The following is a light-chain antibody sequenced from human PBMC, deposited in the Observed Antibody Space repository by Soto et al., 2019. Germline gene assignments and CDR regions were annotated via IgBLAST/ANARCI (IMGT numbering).Light chain of an antibody. J-gene: IGKJ1*01. CDR1: QSVSSN. V-gene: IGKV3-15*01. CDR2: GAS. CDR3: QQYNNWLWT. Sequence: LVMTQSPATLSVSPGERATLSCRASQSVSSNLAWYQQKPGQAPRLLIYGASTRATGIPAGFSGSGSGTEFTLTISSLQSEDFAAYYCQQYNNWLWTFGQGTKVDIK.